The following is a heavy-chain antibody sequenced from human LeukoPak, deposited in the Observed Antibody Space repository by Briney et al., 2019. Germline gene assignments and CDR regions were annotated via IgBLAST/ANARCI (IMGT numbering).Heavy chain of an antibody. J-gene: IGHJ4*02. CDR2: INWNGGRT. CDR1: GFTFDDYG. Sequence: PGGSLRLSCAASGFTFDDYGMSWVRQSPGKGLEWVSGINWNGGRTGYADSVKGRFTISRDNAKNSLYLQMNSLRAEDTALYYCAREEFRSSWYDYWGQGTLVTVSS. CDR3: AREEFRSSWYDY. V-gene: IGHV3-20*04. D-gene: IGHD6-13*01.